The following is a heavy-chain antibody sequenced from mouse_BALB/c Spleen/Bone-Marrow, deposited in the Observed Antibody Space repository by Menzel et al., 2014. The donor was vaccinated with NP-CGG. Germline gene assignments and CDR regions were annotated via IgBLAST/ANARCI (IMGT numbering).Heavy chain of an antibody. CDR1: GYAFSSYW. J-gene: IGHJ3*01. V-gene: IGHV1-80*01. CDR2: IYPGDGDT. CDR3: ARSNDYDPLAY. D-gene: IGHD2-4*01. Sequence: QVQLQQSGAELVRPGSSVKISCKGSGYAFSSYWMNWVKQRPGQGLEWIGQIYPGDGDTNNNGKFKGKATLTADKSSTTVYMQHSSLTSEDSAVYFCARSNDYDPLAYWGQGTLSLSLQ.